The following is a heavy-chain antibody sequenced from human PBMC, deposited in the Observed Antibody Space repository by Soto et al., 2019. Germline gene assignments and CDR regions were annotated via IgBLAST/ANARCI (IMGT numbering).Heavy chain of an antibody. CDR3: ARAARWLQSRYFAL. D-gene: IGHD4-4*01. V-gene: IGHV3-13*01. CDR1: GFTFSSYA. Sequence: GGSLRLSCAASGFTFSSYAMHWVRQAPGKGLEWVSAIDIAGDTYYPDSVKGRFSISRETAKNSLYLQMNSVRAGDTAVYYCARAARWLQSRYFALWGRGTLVTVSS. J-gene: IGHJ2*01. CDR2: IDIAGDT.